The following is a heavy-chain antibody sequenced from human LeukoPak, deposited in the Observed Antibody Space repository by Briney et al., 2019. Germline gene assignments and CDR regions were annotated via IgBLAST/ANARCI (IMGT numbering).Heavy chain of an antibody. CDR2: ISSSGSTI. J-gene: IGHJ4*02. D-gene: IGHD6-19*01. V-gene: IGHV3-48*04. CDR3: AREVSSGWYQGDY. Sequence: GGSLRLSCAASGFTFSSYWMSWVRQAPGKGLEWVSYISSSGSTIYYADSVKGRFTISRDNVKKSLYLQMNSLRAEDTAVYYCAREVSSGWYQGDYWGQGTLVTVSS. CDR1: GFTFSSYW.